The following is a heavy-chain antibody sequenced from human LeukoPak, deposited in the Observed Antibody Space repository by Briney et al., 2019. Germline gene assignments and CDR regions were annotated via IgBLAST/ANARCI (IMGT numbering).Heavy chain of an antibody. CDR1: GGSISSYF. CDR2: IYYSGST. CDR3: ARGRYCSGGRCYWAHYFDY. D-gene: IGHD2-15*01. J-gene: IGHJ4*02. Sequence: PSETLSLTCTVSGGSISSYFWSWIRQPPGKGLQWIGIIYYSGSTNYNPSLKSRVTISVDTSKNQFSLKLSSVTAADTAVYYCARGRYCSGGRCYWAHYFDYWPQGPLVTVP. V-gene: IGHV4-59*12.